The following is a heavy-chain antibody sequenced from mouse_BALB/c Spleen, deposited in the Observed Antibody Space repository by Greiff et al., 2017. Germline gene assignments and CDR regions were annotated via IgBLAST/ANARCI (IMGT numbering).Heavy chain of an antibody. D-gene: IGHD2-1*01. CDR1: GFTFSSYG. CDR2: ISSGGSYT. V-gene: IGHV5-6*01. Sequence: EVHLVESGGDLVKPGGSLKLSCAASGFTFSSYGMSWVRQTPDKRLEWVATISSGGSYTYYPDSVKGRFTISRDNAKNTLYLQMSSLKSEGTAMCFSARLGKLPYAIDYWGQGTSITVSS. CDR3: ARLGKLPYAIDY. J-gene: IGHJ4*01.